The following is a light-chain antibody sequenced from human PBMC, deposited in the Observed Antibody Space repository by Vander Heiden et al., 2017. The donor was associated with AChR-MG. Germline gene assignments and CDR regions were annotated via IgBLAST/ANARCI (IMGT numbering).Light chain of an antibody. J-gene: IGKJ4*01. V-gene: IGKV1-5*03. CDR2: RAS. CDR1: QSISTW. CDR3: QQVSSYLLT. Sequence: DVQMTQSPSTLSASVGDRVTITCRASQSISTWLAWYQQKPGRAPKLLIYRASTLESGVPSRFSGSGSGTQFTLTISSLQPDDFATYYCQQVSSYLLTFGGGTKVEIK.